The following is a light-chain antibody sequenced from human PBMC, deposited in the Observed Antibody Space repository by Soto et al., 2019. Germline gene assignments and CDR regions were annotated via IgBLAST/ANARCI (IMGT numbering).Light chain of an antibody. Sequence: DIQMTQSPSTLSASVGDRVTITCRASQSIGSSLAWYQQKPGKAPNLLISDVSSLERGVPSRFSGSGSGTEFTLTIRSLQPDDFGTYYCQQYNSYWTFGQGTKV. J-gene: IGKJ1*01. CDR3: QQYNSYWT. V-gene: IGKV1-5*01. CDR2: DVS. CDR1: QSIGSS.